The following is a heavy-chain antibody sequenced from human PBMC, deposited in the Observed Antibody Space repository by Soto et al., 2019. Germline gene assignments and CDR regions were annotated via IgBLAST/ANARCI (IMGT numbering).Heavy chain of an antibody. CDR2: ISSSGSTI. D-gene: IGHD5-18*01. CDR1: GFTFSDYY. V-gene: IGHV3-11*01. J-gene: IGHJ4*02. CDR3: ATVDTAMGVFDY. Sequence: PGGSLRLSCAASGFTFSDYYMSWIRQAPGKGLEWVSYISSSGSTIYYADSVKGRFTISRDNAKNSLYLQMNSLRAEDMAVYYCATVDTAMGVFDYWGQGTLVTVSS.